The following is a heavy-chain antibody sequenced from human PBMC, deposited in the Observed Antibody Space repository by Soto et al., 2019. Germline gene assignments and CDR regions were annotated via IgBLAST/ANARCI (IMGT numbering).Heavy chain of an antibody. CDR2: INPNSGGT. D-gene: IGHD3-16*01. V-gene: IGHV1-2*04. CDR1: GYTFTGYY. CDR3: ARETHDYDTRWGYYYYGMDV. Sequence: GASVKVSCKASGYTFTGYYMHWVLQAPVQGLVRMGWINPNSGGTNYAQKFQGWVTMTRDTSISTAYMELSRLRSDDTAVYYCARETHDYDTRWGYYYYGMDVWGQGTTVTVSS. J-gene: IGHJ6*02.